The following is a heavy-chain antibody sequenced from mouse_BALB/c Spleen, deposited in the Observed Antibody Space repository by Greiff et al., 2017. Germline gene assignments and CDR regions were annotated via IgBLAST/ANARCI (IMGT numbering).Heavy chain of an antibody. Sequence: VKLQESGPELVKPGASVKMSCKASGYTFTSYYIHWVKQRPGQGLEWIGWIYPGDGSTKYNEKFKGKTTLTADKSSSTAYMLLSSLTSEDSAIYFCARLTGTGFDYWGQGTTLTVSS. V-gene: IGHV1S56*01. CDR1: GYTFTSYY. J-gene: IGHJ2*01. CDR2: IYPGDGST. D-gene: IGHD4-1*01. CDR3: ARLTGTGFDY.